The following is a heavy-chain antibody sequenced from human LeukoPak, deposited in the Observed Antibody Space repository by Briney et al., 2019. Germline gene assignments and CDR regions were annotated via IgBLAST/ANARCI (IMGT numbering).Heavy chain of an antibody. CDR2: VRSDGSNK. V-gene: IGHV3-30*02. CDR1: GFTFSSYG. Sequence: GGSLRLSCAASGFTFSSYGMHWVRQAPGKGLEWVAFVRSDGSNKYYADSVEGRFTISRDNSKNTLYLRMNSLRAEDTAVYYCAKDRPGYSSSWSFDSWGQGTLVTVSS. J-gene: IGHJ4*02. CDR3: AKDRPGYSSSWSFDS. D-gene: IGHD6-13*01.